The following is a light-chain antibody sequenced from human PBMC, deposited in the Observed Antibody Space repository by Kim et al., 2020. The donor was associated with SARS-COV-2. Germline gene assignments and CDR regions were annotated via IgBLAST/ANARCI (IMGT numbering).Light chain of an antibody. Sequence: AFGQTVRITCQGDSLRSYYASWYQQKPGQAPVLVIYGKNNRPSGIPDRFSGSSSGNTASLTITGPQAEDEADYYCNSRDSSGNHLVFGGGTKLTVL. CDR1: SLRSYY. J-gene: IGLJ3*02. CDR3: NSRDSSGNHLV. CDR2: GKN. V-gene: IGLV3-19*01.